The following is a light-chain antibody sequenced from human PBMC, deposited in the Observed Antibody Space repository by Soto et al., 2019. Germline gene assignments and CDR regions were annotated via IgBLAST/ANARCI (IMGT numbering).Light chain of an antibody. V-gene: IGKV4-1*01. CDR3: QQFYTLPWT. CDR2: WSS. Sequence: DIVMTQSPDSLALSLGYRSTISCKSSHSVLNYSNNKNFLAWYQYKPGQSPVLLLYWSSTRESAVPDRFSGSGSGTDFSLTISSVQAEDVAVYYCQQFYTLPWTFGQGTKVDIK. J-gene: IGKJ1*01. CDR1: HSVLNYSNNKNF.